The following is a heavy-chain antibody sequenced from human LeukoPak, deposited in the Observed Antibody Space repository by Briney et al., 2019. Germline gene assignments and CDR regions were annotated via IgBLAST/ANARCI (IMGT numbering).Heavy chain of an antibody. CDR3: ASDPDYDYFDY. CDR1: GGSISSSSHY. CDR2: IYYSGST. Sequence: SETLSLTCTVSGGSISSSSHYWGWIRQPPGKGLEWIGSIYYSGSTYYNPSLKSRVTISVDTSKNQFSLKLSSVTAADTAVYYCASDPDYDYFDYWGQGTLVTVSS. D-gene: IGHD3-16*01. J-gene: IGHJ4*02. V-gene: IGHV4-39*07.